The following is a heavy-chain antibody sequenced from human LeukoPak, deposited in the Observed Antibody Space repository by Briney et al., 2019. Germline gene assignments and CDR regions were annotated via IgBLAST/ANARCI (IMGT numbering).Heavy chain of an antibody. V-gene: IGHV4-34*01. CDR3: ARAGGSGWSIYYFDY. CDR1: GGSFSGYY. CDR2: INHSGST. Sequence: KTSETLSLTCAVYGGSFSGYYWSWIRQPPGKGREWFEEINHSGSTNYNPSLKSRVTISVDTSKNQFSLKLSSVTAADTAVYYCARAGGSGWSIYYFDYWGQGTLVTVSS. J-gene: IGHJ4*02. D-gene: IGHD6-19*01.